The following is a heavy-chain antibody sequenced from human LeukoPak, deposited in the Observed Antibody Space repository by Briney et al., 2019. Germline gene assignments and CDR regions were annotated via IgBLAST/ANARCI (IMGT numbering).Heavy chain of an antibody. CDR3: ARDTGNYYGSGSYYNG. D-gene: IGHD3-10*01. J-gene: IGHJ4*02. V-gene: IGHV1-2*02. CDR2: VSPTSGGT. CDR1: GYTFTGYF. Sequence: GASVKVSCKASGYTFTGYFMHWVRQAPGQGLEWMGWVSPTSGGTRYAQKFQGRVTMTRDTSISTAYMELSRLRSDDTAVYYCARDTGNYYGSGSYYNGWGQGTLVTVSS.